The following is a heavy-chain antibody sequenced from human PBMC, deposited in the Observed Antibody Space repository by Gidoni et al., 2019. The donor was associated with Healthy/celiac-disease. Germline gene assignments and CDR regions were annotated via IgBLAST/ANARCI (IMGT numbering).Heavy chain of an antibody. V-gene: IGHV3-53*01. J-gene: IGHJ6*02. CDR1: GFTVSSNY. Sequence: EVQLVESGGGLIQPGGSLRLSCAASGFTVSSNYMSWVRQAPGKGLEWISVINSGGSTYYADSVKGRFTISRDNSKNTLYLQMNSLRAEDTAVYYCARLSIAAHSRIPYYYGMDVWGQGTTVTVSS. CDR2: INSGGST. D-gene: IGHD6-13*01. CDR3: ARLSIAAHSRIPYYYGMDV.